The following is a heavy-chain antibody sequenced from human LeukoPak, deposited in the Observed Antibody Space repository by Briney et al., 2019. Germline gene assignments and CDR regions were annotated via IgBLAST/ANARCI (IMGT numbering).Heavy chain of an antibody. CDR1: GFTFSSYA. CDR3: ARGGWSLDY. D-gene: IGHD6-19*01. Sequence: PGRSLRLSCAASGFTFSSYAMHWVRQAPGKGLEWVAVISYDGSNKYYADSVKGRFTIPRDNSKNTLYLQMNSLRAEDTAVYYCARGGWSLDYWGQGTLVTVSS. CDR2: ISYDGSNK. J-gene: IGHJ4*02. V-gene: IGHV3-30-3*01.